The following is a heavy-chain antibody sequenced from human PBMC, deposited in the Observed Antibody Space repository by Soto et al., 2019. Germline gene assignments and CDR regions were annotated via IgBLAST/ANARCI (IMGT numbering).Heavy chain of an antibody. Sequence: SEPLSITCAVYCGSLSGYYCRCIRPPPGKGLEWIGEINHSGSTNYNPSLKRRVTISVDTPTNSFSLNRSSVTAADTAVFYCARLGRLTCYPTHDDSGQVTPDT. J-gene: IGHJ4*02. CDR1: CGSLSGYY. CDR3: ARLGRLTCYPTHDD. D-gene: IGHD2-15*01. CDR2: INHSGST. V-gene: IGHV4-34*01.